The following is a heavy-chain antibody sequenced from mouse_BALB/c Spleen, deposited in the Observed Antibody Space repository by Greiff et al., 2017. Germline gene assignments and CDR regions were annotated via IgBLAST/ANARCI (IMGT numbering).Heavy chain of an antibody. CDR1: GFTFSSFG. CDR2: ISSGSSTI. CDR3: ARRYGSSYWYFDV. Sequence: EVQLQESGGGLVQPGGSRKLSCAASGFTFSSFGMHWVRQAPEKGLEWVAYISSGSSTIYYADTVKGRFTISRDNPKNTLFLQMTSLRSEDTAMYYCARRYGSSYWYFDVWGAGTTVTVSS. V-gene: IGHV5-17*02. D-gene: IGHD1-1*01. J-gene: IGHJ1*01.